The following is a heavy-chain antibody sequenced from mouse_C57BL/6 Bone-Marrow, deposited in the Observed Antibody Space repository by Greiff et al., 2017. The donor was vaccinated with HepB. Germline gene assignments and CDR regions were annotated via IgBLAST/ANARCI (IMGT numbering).Heavy chain of an antibody. D-gene: IGHD3-2*02. Sequence: EVKLQESGPGLVKPSQSLSLTCSVTGYSITSGYYWNWIRQFPGNKLEWMGYISYDGSNNYNPSLKNRISITRDTSKNQFFLKLNSVTTEDTATYYCARGWTAQAWFAYWGQGTLVTVSA. CDR2: ISYDGSN. V-gene: IGHV3-6*01. CDR1: GYSITSGYY. J-gene: IGHJ3*01. CDR3: ARGWTAQAWFAY.